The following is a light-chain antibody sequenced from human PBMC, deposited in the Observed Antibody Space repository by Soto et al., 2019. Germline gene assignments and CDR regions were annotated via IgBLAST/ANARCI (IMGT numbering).Light chain of an antibody. CDR3: QQYNTFSSFT. J-gene: IGKJ3*01. Sequence: QMTQSPSTLSASVGDRVTITCRASQSISSWLAWYQQKPGKAPKLLIYKASSLESGVPSRFSGSGSGTEFTLTISSLQPDDFATYYCQQYNTFSSFTFGPGTKVDIK. CDR2: KAS. CDR1: QSISSW. V-gene: IGKV1-5*03.